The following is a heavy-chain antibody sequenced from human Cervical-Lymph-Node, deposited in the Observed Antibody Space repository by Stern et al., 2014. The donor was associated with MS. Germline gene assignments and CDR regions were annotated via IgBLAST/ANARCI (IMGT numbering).Heavy chain of an antibody. CDR3: ATGGISDS. Sequence: EVQLVESGGGLVQPGGSLRVSCVASGFTFDKYAMIWVRQAPGKGLEWVSSMGGSSGSTHYADSVKGRFTISRDNSNNTLYLQMNSLRADDTAVYYCATGGISDSWDQGTLVTVSS. CDR2: MGGSSGST. D-gene: IGHD3-16*01. CDR1: GFTFDKYA. J-gene: IGHJ4*02. V-gene: IGHV3-23*04.